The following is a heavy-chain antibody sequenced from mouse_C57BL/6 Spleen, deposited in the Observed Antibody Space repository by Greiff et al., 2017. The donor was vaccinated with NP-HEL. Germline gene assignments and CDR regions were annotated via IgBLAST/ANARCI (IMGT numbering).Heavy chain of an antibody. CDR3: TRPGTWWYFDV. J-gene: IGHJ1*03. Sequence: QVQLQQSGAELVRPGASVTLSCKASGYTFTDYEMHWVKQTPVHGLEWIGAIDPETGGTAYNQKFKGKAILTADKSSSTAYMELRSLTSEDSAVYYCTRPGTWWYFDVWGTGTTVTVSS. CDR1: GYTFTDYE. V-gene: IGHV1-15*01. D-gene: IGHD4-1*01. CDR2: IDPETGGT.